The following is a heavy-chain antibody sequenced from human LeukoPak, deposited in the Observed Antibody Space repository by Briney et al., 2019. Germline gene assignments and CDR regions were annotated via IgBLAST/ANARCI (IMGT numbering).Heavy chain of an antibody. V-gene: IGHV3-23*01. D-gene: IGHD3-22*01. CDR3: AKDLNRAPMTIVVTIKSPFDY. CDR1: GISFSSYA. Sequence: GGSLRLSCEASGISFSSYAMSWVRQAPGKGLEWVSAISGSGASTYYADSVKGRFTTPRDNSKNTVYLQMNSLRGEDTAVYYCAKDLNRAPMTIVVTIKSPFDYWGQGTLVSVSS. J-gene: IGHJ4*02. CDR2: ISGSGAST.